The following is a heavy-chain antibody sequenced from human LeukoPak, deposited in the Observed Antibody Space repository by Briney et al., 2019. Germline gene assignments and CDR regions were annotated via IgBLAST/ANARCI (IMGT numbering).Heavy chain of an antibody. CDR3: ARLTYSSLGYFQH. J-gene: IGHJ1*01. V-gene: IGHV3-30-3*01. CDR1: GFTFSSYA. D-gene: IGHD6-6*01. CDR2: ISYDGSNK. Sequence: GGSLRLSCAASGFTFSSYAMHWVRQAPGKGLEWVAVISYDGSNKYYADSVKGRFTISRDNSKNTLYLQMNSLRAEDTAVYYCARLTYSSLGYFQHWGQGTLVTVSS.